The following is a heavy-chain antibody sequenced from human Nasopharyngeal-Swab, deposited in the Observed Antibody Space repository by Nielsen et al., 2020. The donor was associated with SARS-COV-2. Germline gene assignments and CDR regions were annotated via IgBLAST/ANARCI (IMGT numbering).Heavy chain of an antibody. D-gene: IGHD1-14*01. J-gene: IGHJ4*02. CDR3: TTRGGY. V-gene: IGHV3-30*04. Sequence: WIRQPPGKGLEWVAVISYDGSNKYYADSVKGRFTISRDNSKNTLYLQMNSLRAEDTAVYYCTTRGGYWGQGTLVTVSS. CDR2: ISYDGSNK.